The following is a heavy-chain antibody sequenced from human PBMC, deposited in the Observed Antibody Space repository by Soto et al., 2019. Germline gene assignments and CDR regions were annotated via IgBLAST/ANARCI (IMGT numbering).Heavy chain of an antibody. V-gene: IGHV1-69*13. Sequence: GASVKVSCKASGGTFSSYAISWVRQAPGQGLEWMGGIIPIFGTANYAQKFQGRVTITADESTSTAYMELSSLRSEDTAVYYCARDEYIISSEFYYYYGMDVWGQGTTVPVSS. D-gene: IGHD6-6*01. J-gene: IGHJ6*02. CDR1: GGTFSSYA. CDR3: ARDEYIISSEFYYYYGMDV. CDR2: IIPIFGTA.